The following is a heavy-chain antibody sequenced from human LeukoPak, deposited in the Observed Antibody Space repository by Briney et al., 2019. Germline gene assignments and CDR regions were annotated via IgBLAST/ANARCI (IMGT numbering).Heavy chain of an antibody. D-gene: IGHD6-13*01. V-gene: IGHV1-24*01. Sequence: GASVKVSCKVSGYTLTELSMHWVRQAPGKGLEWMGGFDPEDGETIYAQKFQGRVTMTEDTSTDTAYMELSSLRSEDTAVYYCATVALPSSYSSSWSNWFDPWGQGTLVTVSS. CDR3: ATVALPSSYSSSWSNWFDP. CDR2: FDPEDGET. CDR1: GYTLTELS. J-gene: IGHJ5*02.